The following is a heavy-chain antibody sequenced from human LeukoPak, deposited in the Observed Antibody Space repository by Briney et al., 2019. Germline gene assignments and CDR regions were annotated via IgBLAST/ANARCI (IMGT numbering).Heavy chain of an antibody. V-gene: IGHV3-15*01. Sequence: GGSLRLSCAASGFTFSNAWMSWVRQAPGKGLEWVGRIKSKTDGGTTDYAAPVKGRFTISRDDSKNTLYLQMNSLKTEDTAVYYCTTPRRVGAPPDYWGQGTLVTVSS. J-gene: IGHJ4*02. D-gene: IGHD1-26*01. CDR2: IKSKTDGGTT. CDR3: TTPRRVGAPPDY. CDR1: GFTFSNAW.